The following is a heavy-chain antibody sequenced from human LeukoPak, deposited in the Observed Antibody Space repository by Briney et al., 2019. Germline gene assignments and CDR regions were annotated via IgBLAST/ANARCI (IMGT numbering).Heavy chain of an antibody. D-gene: IGHD7-27*01. V-gene: IGHV1-69*04. J-gene: IGHJ4*02. CDR3: ARDLNLGQASDY. Sequence: ASVKVSCKASGGTFSSYAISWVRQAPGQGLEWMGRIIPILGIANYAQKFQGRVTITADKSTSTAYMELSSLRSEDTAVYYCARDLNLGQASDYWGQGTLVTVSS. CDR2: IIPILGIA. CDR1: GGTFSSYA.